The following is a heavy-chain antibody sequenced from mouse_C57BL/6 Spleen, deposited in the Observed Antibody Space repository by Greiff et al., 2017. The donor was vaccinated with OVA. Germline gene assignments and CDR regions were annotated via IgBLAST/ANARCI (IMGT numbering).Heavy chain of an antibody. Sequence: EVKVVESGGGLVKPGGSLKLSCAASGFTFSSYAMSWVRQTPEKRLEWVATISDGGSYTYYPDNVKGRFTISRDNAKNNLYLQMSHLKTEDTAMYYCATTVVAQYYFDYWGQGTTLTVSS. CDR2: ISDGGSYT. D-gene: IGHD1-1*01. CDR1: GFTFSSYA. J-gene: IGHJ2*01. CDR3: ATTVVAQYYFDY. V-gene: IGHV5-4*03.